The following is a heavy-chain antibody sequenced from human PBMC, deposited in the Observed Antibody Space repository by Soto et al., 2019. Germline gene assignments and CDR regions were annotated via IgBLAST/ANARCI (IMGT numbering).Heavy chain of an antibody. CDR1: GASISSGDHY. Sequence: QGQLQESGPGVVRPSQTLSLTCTVSGASISSGDHYWTWIRQHPGKGLEWIGYVYYSVSTFYNPSINSRLTMSIDMSKSQFSLNLRSVTAADTAFYYCATSPPKDAFQNWGQGTMVIVSS. V-gene: IGHV4-30-4*01. CDR2: VYYSVST. J-gene: IGHJ3*02. CDR3: ATSPPKDAFQN.